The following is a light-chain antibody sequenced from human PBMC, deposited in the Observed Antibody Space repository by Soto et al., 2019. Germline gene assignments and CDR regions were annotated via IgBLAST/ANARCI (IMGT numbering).Light chain of an antibody. CDR3: QVWDSGSAHVV. Sequence: SYELTQPPSVSVAPGKTASISCGGNDIGSKGVHWYQQKPGRAPVLVIYSDTDLPPVITERFSGSNSANLATLTISRVEAGDGGDYYCQVWDSGSAHVVFGGGTKLTVL. CDR1: DIGSKG. J-gene: IGLJ2*01. V-gene: IGLV3-21*01. CDR2: SDT.